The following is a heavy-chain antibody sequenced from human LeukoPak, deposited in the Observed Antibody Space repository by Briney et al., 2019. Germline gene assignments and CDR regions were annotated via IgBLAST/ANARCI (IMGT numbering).Heavy chain of an antibody. V-gene: IGHV4-39*07. CDR2: IYYSGST. J-gene: IGHJ4*02. CDR1: GGSISSYY. Sequence: SETLSLTCTVSGGSISSYYWSWIRQPPGKGLEWIGSIYYSGSTYYNPSLKSRVTISVDTSKNQFSLKLSSATAADTAVYYCARGGNYADSVFDYWGQGTLVTVSS. CDR3: ARGGNYADSVFDY. D-gene: IGHD3-16*01.